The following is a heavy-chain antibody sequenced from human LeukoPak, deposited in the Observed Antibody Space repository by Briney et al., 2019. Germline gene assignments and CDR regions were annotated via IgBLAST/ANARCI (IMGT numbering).Heavy chain of an antibody. CDR1: GFTFSSYA. Sequence: GGSLRLSCAASGFTFSSYAMHWVRQAPGTGLEWVAVITYDGSNENYADFVKGRFTISRDNSKNTLYLQMNSLKPEDTAVYYCASRVIRFLENPEYYYYGMDVWGQGTTVTVSS. CDR2: ITYDGSNE. D-gene: IGHD3-3*01. V-gene: IGHV3-30-3*01. CDR3: ASRVIRFLENPEYYYYGMDV. J-gene: IGHJ6*02.